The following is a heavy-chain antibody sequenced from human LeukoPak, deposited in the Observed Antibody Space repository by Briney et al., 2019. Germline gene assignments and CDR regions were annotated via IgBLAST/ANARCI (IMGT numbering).Heavy chain of an antibody. D-gene: IGHD5-18*01. V-gene: IGHV4-31*03. Sequence: SETLSLTCTVSGGSISSGGYYWSWIRQHPGMGLEWIGYIYYSGSSYYNPSIKSRVTISVDASKNQFSLTLTSVTAADTAVHQCASEPVLDTAMADRAWYFDLWGRGTLVTVSS. CDR2: IYYSGSS. J-gene: IGHJ2*01. CDR3: ASEPVLDTAMADRAWYFDL. CDR1: GGSISSGGYY.